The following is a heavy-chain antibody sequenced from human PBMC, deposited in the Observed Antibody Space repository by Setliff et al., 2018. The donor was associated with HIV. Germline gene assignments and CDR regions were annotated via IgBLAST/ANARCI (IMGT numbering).Heavy chain of an antibody. J-gene: IGHJ3*02. V-gene: IGHV4-59*11. CDR1: GGSISSHY. CDR2: IYYSGST. Sequence: NPSETLSLTCTVSGGSISSHYWSWIRQPPGKGLEWIGSIYYSGSTNYNPSLKSRVTISVDTSKNQFSLNLSSVTAADTAVYYCARDRWGFGELLLIRDAFDIWGQGTMVTVSS. D-gene: IGHD3-10*01. CDR3: ARDRWGFGELLLIRDAFDI.